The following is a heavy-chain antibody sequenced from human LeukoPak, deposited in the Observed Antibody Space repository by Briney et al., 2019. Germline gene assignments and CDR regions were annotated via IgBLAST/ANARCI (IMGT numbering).Heavy chain of an antibody. CDR3: AKDPYYDILTGYFDL. J-gene: IGHJ2*01. Sequence: GGSLRLSCAASGFTFDDYAMHWVRQAPGKGLEWVSGISWNSGSIGYADSVKGRFTISRDNAKNSLYLQMNSLRAEDTALYYCAKDPYYDILTGYFDLWGRGTLVAVSS. V-gene: IGHV3-9*01. CDR1: GFTFDDYA. D-gene: IGHD3-9*01. CDR2: ISWNSGSI.